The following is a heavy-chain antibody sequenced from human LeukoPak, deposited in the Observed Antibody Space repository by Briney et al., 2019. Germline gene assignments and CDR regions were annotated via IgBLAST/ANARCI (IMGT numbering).Heavy chain of an antibody. J-gene: IGHJ4*02. CDR2: IDWDDDK. CDR1: GFSLSTSGMC. D-gene: IGHD1-20*01. Sequence: SGPALVKPTQTLTLTCTFSGFSLSTSGMCVSWIRQPPGKALEWLARIDWDDDKYYSTSLKTRLTISKDTSKNQVVLTMTNMDPVDTATYYCARSITGSLWKSYYFDYWGQGTLVTVSS. V-gene: IGHV2-70*11. CDR3: ARSITGSLWKSYYFDY.